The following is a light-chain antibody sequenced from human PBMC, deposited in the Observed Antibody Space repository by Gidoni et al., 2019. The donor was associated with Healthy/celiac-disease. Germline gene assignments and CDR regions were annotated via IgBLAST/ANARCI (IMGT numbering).Light chain of an antibody. Sequence: VLTRSPSTLSLSPGDRATVSCRASQSVSSSYLAWYQQKPDQATRLLNYGASSRATGIPDRFSGSGSGTDFTPTISILEPEDLAVYCCQQYGSSPYTFXQXTKLXIK. CDR2: GAS. CDR3: QQYGSSPYT. V-gene: IGKV3-20*01. CDR1: QSVSSSY. J-gene: IGKJ2*01.